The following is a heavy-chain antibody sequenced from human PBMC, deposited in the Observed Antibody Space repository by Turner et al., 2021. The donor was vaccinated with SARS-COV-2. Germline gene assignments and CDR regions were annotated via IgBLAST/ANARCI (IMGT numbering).Heavy chain of an antibody. CDR2: INHSGST. V-gene: IGHV4-34*01. Sequence: QVQLQQWGAGLLKPSETLSLTCAVYGGSFSGYYWSWIRQPPGKGLEWIGEINHSGSTNYNPSLKSRVTISVDTSKNQFSLKLSSVTAADTAVYYCGRVSSPVAGIDYWGQGTLVTVSS. CDR3: GRVSSPVAGIDY. D-gene: IGHD6-19*01. J-gene: IGHJ4*02. CDR1: GGSFSGYY.